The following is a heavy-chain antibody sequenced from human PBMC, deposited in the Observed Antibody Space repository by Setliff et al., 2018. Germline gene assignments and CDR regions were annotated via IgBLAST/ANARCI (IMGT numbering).Heavy chain of an antibody. CDR1: GYTFANYW. CDR3: ARPRTSSNPDSDSSDI. J-gene: IGHJ3*02. V-gene: IGHV5-51*01. Sequence: GESLTLSCKGSGYTFANYWIGWVRQMPGKGLEWMGTIYPGDSDTRYSPSFRGQVTISADKSISTAYLQWSSLKASDTAMYYCARPRTSSNPDSDSSDIWGQGTLVT. D-gene: IGHD6-13*01. CDR2: IYPGDSDT.